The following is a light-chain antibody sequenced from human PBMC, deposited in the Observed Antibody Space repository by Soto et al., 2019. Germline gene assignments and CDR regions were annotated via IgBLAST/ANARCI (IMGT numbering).Light chain of an antibody. CDR1: SSDVGGYNF. CDR2: DVT. CDR3: ASYAGSNIPVL. J-gene: IGLJ2*01. Sequence: QSVLTQPPSASGSPGQSVTISCTGTSSDVGGYNFVSWYQQHPGKAPKFMIYDVTERPSGVPDRFSGSKSGNTASLTVSGLQGEDEADYYCASYAGSNIPVLFGGGTKLTVL. V-gene: IGLV2-8*01.